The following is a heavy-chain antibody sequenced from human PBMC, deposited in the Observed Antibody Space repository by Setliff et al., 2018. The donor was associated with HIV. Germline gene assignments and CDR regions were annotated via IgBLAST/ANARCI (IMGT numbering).Heavy chain of an antibody. V-gene: IGHV1-46*01. CDR1: GYTFTSYY. Sequence: ASVKVSCKASGYTFTSYYMHWVRQAPGQGLEWMGIINPSGGSTSYAQKFQGRVTMTRDTSTSTVYMELSSLRSEDTAVYYCARGLSIFGVATPGFYSFMDVWGKGTTVTVSS. D-gene: IGHD3-3*01. CDR3: ARGLSIFGVATPGFYSFMDV. CDR2: INPSGGST. J-gene: IGHJ6*03.